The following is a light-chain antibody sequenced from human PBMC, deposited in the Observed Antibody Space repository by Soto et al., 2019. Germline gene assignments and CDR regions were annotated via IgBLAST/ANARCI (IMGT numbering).Light chain of an antibody. CDR2: DVS. CDR3: YSYAGSYTWV. Sequence: QSALTQPRSVSGSPGQSVTISCTGTSSDVGGYNYVSWYQQHPGKAPKFMIYDVSKRPSGVPDRFSGSKSGNTASLTISGLQAEYEADYYCYSYAGSYTWVFGGGTKVTVL. V-gene: IGLV2-11*01. CDR1: SSDVGGYNY. J-gene: IGLJ3*02.